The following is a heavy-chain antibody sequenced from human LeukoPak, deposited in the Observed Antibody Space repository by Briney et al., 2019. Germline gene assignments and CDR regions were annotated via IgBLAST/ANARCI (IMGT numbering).Heavy chain of an antibody. CDR3: AHTVWSGNYFDY. V-gene: IGHV3-74*01. J-gene: IGHJ4*02. CDR2: INSDGRST. CDR1: GFTFSTSW. D-gene: IGHD3-3*01. Sequence: PGGSLRLSCAASGFTFSTSWMHWVRQVPGEGLVWVSRINSDGRSTDYADSVKGRFTISRDNTKNTLYLQMNSLRVEDTAVYYCAHTVWSGNYFDYWGQGTLVTVSS.